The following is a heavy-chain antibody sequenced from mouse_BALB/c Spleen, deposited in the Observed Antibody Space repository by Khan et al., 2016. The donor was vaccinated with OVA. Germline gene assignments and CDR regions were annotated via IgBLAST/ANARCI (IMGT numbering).Heavy chain of an antibody. D-gene: IGHD2-3*01. V-gene: IGHV3-2*02. CDR2: ISYSGST. CDR1: GYSITSDYA. Sequence: LLESGPGLVKPSQSLSLTCTVTGYSITSDYAWNWIRQFPGNKLEWMGYISYSGSTNYTPALKSRISITRDTSQNQFFLQLNSVTTEDTATYYCARDGSRYNYAMDYWGQGTSVTVSS. CDR3: ARDGSRYNYAMDY. J-gene: IGHJ4*01.